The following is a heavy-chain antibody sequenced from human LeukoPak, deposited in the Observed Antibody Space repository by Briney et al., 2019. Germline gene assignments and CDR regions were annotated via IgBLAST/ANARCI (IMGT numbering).Heavy chain of an antibody. CDR1: GLTFSSYA. D-gene: IGHD3-10*01. J-gene: IGHJ6*02. CDR3: AKSGYGSGFYYYGMDV. Sequence: GGSLRLSCAASGLTFSSYAMSWVRQAPGKGLEWVSGISGSGGSTYYADSVKGRFTISRDNSKNTLYLQMNSLRAEDTAVYYCAKSGYGSGFYYYGMDVWGQGTTVTVSS. V-gene: IGHV3-23*01. CDR2: ISGSGGST.